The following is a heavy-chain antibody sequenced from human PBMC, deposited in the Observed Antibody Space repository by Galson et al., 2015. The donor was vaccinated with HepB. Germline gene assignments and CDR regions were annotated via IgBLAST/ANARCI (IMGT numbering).Heavy chain of an antibody. V-gene: IGHV3-64D*06. J-gene: IGHJ4*02. CDR1: GFTFSSYA. CDR2: ISSNGGST. D-gene: IGHD5-18*01. CDR3: VKTLRGYSYGCGDY. Sequence: SLRLSCAASGFTFSSYAMHWVRQAPGKGLEYVSAISSNGGSTYYADSVKGRFTISRDNSKNTLYLQMSSLRAEDTAVYYCVKTLRGYSYGCGDYWGQGTLVTVSS.